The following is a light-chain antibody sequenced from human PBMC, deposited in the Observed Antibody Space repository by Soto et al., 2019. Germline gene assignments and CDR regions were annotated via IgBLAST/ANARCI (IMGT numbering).Light chain of an antibody. Sequence: QSVLTQPPSVSGAPGQRVTISCTGSSSNIRAGYDVHWYQQLPGTAPKLLIYGNSNRPSGVPDRFSGFKSGTSASLAITGLQAEDEADYYCQSYDSSLSGSVFGGGTKVTVL. CDR1: SSNIRAGYD. CDR2: GNS. V-gene: IGLV1-40*01. CDR3: QSYDSSLSGSV. J-gene: IGLJ2*01.